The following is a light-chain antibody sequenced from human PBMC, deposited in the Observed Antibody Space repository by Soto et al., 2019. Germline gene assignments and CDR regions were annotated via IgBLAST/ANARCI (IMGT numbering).Light chain of an antibody. J-gene: IGKJ5*01. CDR2: DAS. CDR1: QTISSW. Sequence: DIQMTQSPSTLSASVGDRVTITCRASQTISSWLAWYQQKPGKAPKLLIYDASDLETGVPSRFSGSGSGTGFTFTISSLQPEDFATYYCQQYESLPLTFGQRTRLEI. V-gene: IGKV1-33*01. CDR3: QQYESLPLT.